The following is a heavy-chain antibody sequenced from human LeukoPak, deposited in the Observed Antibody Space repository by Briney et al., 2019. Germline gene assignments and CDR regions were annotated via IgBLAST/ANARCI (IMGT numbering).Heavy chain of an antibody. CDR1: GYSFSSYD. CDR3: VRGRATVTTHWFDP. V-gene: IGHV1-8*03. D-gene: IGHD4-11*01. J-gene: IGHJ5*02. CDR2: MNPNSGNK. Sequence: ASVTVSCMASGYSFSSYDINWVRQAPGQGLEWMGWMNPNSGNKGYAQKFQGRVSITRNTSISTAYMEMGSLTSEDTAVYYCVRGRATVTTHWFDPWGQGTLVTVSS.